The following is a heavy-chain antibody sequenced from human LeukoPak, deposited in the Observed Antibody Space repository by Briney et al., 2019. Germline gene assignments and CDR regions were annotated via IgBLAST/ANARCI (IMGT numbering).Heavy chain of an antibody. CDR1: GYTLTELS. Sequence: ASVKVSCKVSGYTLTELSMHWVRQAPGQGLEWMGRINPNSGGTNYAQKFQGRVTMTRDTSISTAYMELSRLRSDDTAVYYCARDRAYSSGRNFDYWGQGTLVTVSS. J-gene: IGHJ4*02. V-gene: IGHV1-2*06. CDR3: ARDRAYSSGRNFDY. D-gene: IGHD6-19*01. CDR2: INPNSGGT.